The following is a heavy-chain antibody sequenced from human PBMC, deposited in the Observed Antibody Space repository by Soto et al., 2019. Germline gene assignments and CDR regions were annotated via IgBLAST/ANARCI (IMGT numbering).Heavy chain of an antibody. D-gene: IGHD3-9*01. CDR2: IYYSGST. V-gene: IGHV4-59*08. CDR3: ARHNPSLRYFDWFGGVAP. Sequence: SETLSLTCTVSGGSISSYYWSWIRQPPGKGLEWIGYIYYSGSTNYNPSLKSRVTISVDTSKNQFSLKLSSVTAADTAVYYCARHNPSLRYFDWFGGVAPWGQGTLVTVSS. J-gene: IGHJ5*02. CDR1: GGSISSYY.